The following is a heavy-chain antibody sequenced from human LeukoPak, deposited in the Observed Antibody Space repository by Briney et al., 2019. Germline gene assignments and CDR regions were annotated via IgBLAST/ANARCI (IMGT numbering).Heavy chain of an antibody. CDR2: IGGRSGAT. D-gene: IGHD3-3*01. CDR1: GFTFSSHA. CDR3: AKTGVIIARFDS. Sequence: GGSLRLSCAAAGFTFSSHAMSWVRQAPGKGLEWVSLIGGRSGATFTADSVKGRFTISRDNSKDTLYLQMTSLRAEDTAIYYCAKTGVIIARFDSWGQGTLVTVSS. V-gene: IGHV3-23*01. J-gene: IGHJ4*02.